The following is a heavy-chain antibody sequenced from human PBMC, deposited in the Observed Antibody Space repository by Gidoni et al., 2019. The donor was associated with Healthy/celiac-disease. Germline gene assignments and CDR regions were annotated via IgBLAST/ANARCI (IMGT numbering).Heavy chain of an antibody. CDR2: IYHSGST. V-gene: IGHV4-30-2*01. CDR3: ARTDMTTGSWYFDL. D-gene: IGHD4-17*01. J-gene: IGHJ2*01. CDR1: GGSISSGGYS. Sequence: QLQLQESGSGLVKPSQTLSLTCAVSGGSISSGGYSWSWIRQPPGKGLEWIGYIYHSGSTYYNPSLKSRVTISVDRSKNQFSLKLSSVTAADTAVYYCARTDMTTGSWYFDLWGRGTLVTVSS.